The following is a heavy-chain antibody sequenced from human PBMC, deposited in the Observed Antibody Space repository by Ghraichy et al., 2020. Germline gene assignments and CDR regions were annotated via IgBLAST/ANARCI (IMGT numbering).Heavy chain of an antibody. Sequence: AGSLRLSCAASGFTFSSYAMSWVRQAPGKGLEWVSAISGSGGSTYYADSVKGRFTISRDNSKNTLYLQMNSLRAEDTAVYYCAKSPGSSSWYPYYYYYGMDVWGQGTTVTVSS. CDR2: ISGSGGST. CDR3: AKSPGSSSWYPYYYYYGMDV. D-gene: IGHD6-13*01. J-gene: IGHJ6*02. V-gene: IGHV3-23*01. CDR1: GFTFSSYA.